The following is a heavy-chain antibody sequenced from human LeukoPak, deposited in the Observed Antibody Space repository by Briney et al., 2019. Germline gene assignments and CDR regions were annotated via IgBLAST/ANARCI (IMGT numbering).Heavy chain of an antibody. Sequence: ASVNVSCKASGYTFTSYGISWVRQAPGQGLEWMGGISAYNGNTNYAQKLQGRVTMTTDTSTSTAYMELRSLRSDDTAVYYCARDNPYDSSGYYYGDAFDIWGQGTMVTVSS. CDR2: ISAYNGNT. V-gene: IGHV1-18*01. CDR1: GYTFTSYG. CDR3: ARDNPYDSSGYYYGDAFDI. J-gene: IGHJ3*02. D-gene: IGHD3-22*01.